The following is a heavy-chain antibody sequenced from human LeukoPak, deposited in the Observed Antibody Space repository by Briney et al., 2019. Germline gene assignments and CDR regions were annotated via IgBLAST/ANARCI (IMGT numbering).Heavy chain of an antibody. CDR2: ISGDGTIT. J-gene: IGHJ6*02. V-gene: IGHV3-43*02. Sequence: GGSLRLSCAASGLNLDAYAMHWVRQAPGKGLEWVSLISGDGTITYYADSVKGRFTISRDNSKDSLFLEMNSLRSEDTALYYCAKDTPLFYHYYGIDVWGQGTTVTVSS. CDR3: AKDTPLFYHYYGIDV. CDR1: GLNLDAYA.